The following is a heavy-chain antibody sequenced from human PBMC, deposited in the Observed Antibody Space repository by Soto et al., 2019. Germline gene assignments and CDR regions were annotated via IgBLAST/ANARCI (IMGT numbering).Heavy chain of an antibody. V-gene: IGHV1-24*01. CDR1: GYTLTELS. D-gene: IGHD6-13*01. CDR3: ARHTADIAAAGLYYYGMDV. CDR2: FDPEDGET. Sequence: ASVKVSCKVSGYTLTELSMHWVRQAPGKGLEWMGGFDPEDGETIYAQKFQGQVTISADKSISTAYLQWSSLKASDTAMYYCARHTADIAAAGLYYYGMDVWGQGNTVTFSS. J-gene: IGHJ6*02.